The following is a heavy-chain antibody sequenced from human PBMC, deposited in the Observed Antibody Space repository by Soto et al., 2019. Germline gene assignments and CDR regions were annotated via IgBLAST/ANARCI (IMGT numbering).Heavy chain of an antibody. V-gene: IGHV4-31*03. D-gene: IGHD3-10*01. CDR1: GGSITSGTYY. CDR2: VYHSGST. J-gene: IGHJ4*02. Sequence: QVQLQESGPRLVKPSQTLFLTCTVSGGSITSGTYYWSWIRQQPGKGLEWIGYVYHSGSTYYNPSLKSRVTISVDTSKNQFSLRLSSVTAADTAVYYCARDCTYDGSGNDNFDHWGQGILVTVSA. CDR3: ARDCTYDGSGNDNFDH.